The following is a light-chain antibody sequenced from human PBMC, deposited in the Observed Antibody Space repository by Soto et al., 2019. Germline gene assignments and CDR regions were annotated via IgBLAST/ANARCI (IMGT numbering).Light chain of an antibody. CDR3: QQYNNWPPT. CDR2: GAS. J-gene: IGKJ1*01. V-gene: IGKV3-15*01. Sequence: EIVMTQSPATLSVSPGERATLSCRASQSVSSNLAWYQQKPGQAPRLLIYGASTRATGIPARFIGSGSGTEFTLTISSLQSEDFAVYYCQQYNNWPPTFGQGTKV. CDR1: QSVSSN.